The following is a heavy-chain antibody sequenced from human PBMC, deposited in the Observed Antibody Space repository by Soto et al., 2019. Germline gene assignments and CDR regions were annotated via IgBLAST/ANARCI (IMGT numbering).Heavy chain of an antibody. J-gene: IGHJ5*02. CDR2: IIPIFGTA. CDR3: ARALSPHRRIAVAANWFDP. Sequence: QVQLVQSGAEVKQPGSSVKVSCKASGGTFSSYAISWVRQAPGQGLEWMGGIIPIFGTAHYAQKFQGRVTITADNSTITAYMELSSLRSEDTAVYYCARALSPHRRIAVAANWFDPCGQGTLVTFSS. V-gene: IGHV1-69*14. CDR1: GGTFSSYA. D-gene: IGHD6-19*01.